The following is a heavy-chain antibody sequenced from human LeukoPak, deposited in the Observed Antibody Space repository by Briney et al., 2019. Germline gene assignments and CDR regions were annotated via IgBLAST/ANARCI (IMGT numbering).Heavy chain of an antibody. CDR1: GYTFTSYG. CDR2: ISAYNGNT. CDR3: ARGFGDYVWGSYRYTGAFDI. J-gene: IGHJ3*02. V-gene: IGHV1-18*01. Sequence: ASVKVSCKASGYTFTSYGISWVRQAPGQGLEWMGWISAYNGNTNYAQKLQGRVTMTTDTSTSTAYMELRSLRSEDTAVYYCARGFGDYVWGSYRYTGAFDIWGQGTMVTVSS. D-gene: IGHD3-16*02.